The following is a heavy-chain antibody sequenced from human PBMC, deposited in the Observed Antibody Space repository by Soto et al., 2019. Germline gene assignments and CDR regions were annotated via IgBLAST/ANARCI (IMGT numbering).Heavy chain of an antibody. Sequence: SETLSLTCTVSGGSISSSSYYWVWIRQPPGKGLEWIGSIYYSGSTYYNPSLKSRVTISVDTSKNQFSLKLSSVTAADTAVYYCETRGSGQQLTTPFYYYFYCKDVWGKGTTVTVSS. D-gene: IGHD6-13*01. CDR2: IYYSGST. CDR3: ETRGSGQQLTTPFYYYFYCKDV. V-gene: IGHV4-39*01. J-gene: IGHJ6*03. CDR1: GGSISSSSYY.